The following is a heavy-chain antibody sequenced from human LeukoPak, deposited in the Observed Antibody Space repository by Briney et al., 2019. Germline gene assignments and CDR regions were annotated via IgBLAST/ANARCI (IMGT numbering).Heavy chain of an antibody. D-gene: IGHD2-21*02. Sequence: SETLSLTCAVYGGSFSGYYWSWIRRPPGKGLEWIGEINHSGSTNYNPSLKSRVTISVDTSKNQFSLKLSSVTAADTAVYYCARGHEVTAKAFDIWGQGTMVTVSS. J-gene: IGHJ3*02. CDR3: ARGHEVTAKAFDI. CDR1: GGSFSGYY. V-gene: IGHV4-34*01. CDR2: INHSGST.